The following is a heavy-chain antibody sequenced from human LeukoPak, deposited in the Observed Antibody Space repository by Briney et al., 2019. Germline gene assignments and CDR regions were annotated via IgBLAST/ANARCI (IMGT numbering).Heavy chain of an antibody. Sequence: SETLSLTCAVSGGSISSSNWWSWVRQPPGKGLEWIGEIYHSGSTNYNPSLKSRVTISVDKSKNQFSLKLSSVTATDTAVYYCARVHSGSFLFDYWGQGTLVTVSS. CDR3: ARVHSGSFLFDY. V-gene: IGHV4-4*02. CDR1: GGSISSSNW. J-gene: IGHJ4*02. D-gene: IGHD1-26*01. CDR2: IYHSGST.